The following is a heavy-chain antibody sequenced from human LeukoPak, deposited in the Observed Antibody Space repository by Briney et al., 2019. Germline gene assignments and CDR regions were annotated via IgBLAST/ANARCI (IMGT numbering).Heavy chain of an antibody. D-gene: IGHD6-13*01. CDR1: GFTFSSYW. V-gene: IGHV3-74*01. J-gene: IGHJ4*02. CDR3: AKDLEGRSSSWYGGYFDY. CDR2: INTDGSST. Sequence: GGSLRLSCAASGFTFSSYWMHWVRQAPGKGLVWVSRINTDGSSTSYADSVKGRFTISRDNAKNTLYLQMNSLRAEDTAVYYCAKDLEGRSSSWYGGYFDYWGQGPLVTVSS.